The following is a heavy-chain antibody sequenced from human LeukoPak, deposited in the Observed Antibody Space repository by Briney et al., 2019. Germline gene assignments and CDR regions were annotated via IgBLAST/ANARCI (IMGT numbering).Heavy chain of an antibody. CDR2: ISSSSSTI. Sequence: GGSLRLSCAASGFTFSSYSMNWVRQAPGKGLEWVSYISSSSSTIYYADSVKGRFTISRDNAKNSLYLQMNSLRAEDTAVYYCARDAYDFWSGYLYYFDYWGQGTLVTVSS. CDR3: ARDAYDFWSGYLYYFDY. V-gene: IGHV3-48*01. D-gene: IGHD3-3*01. J-gene: IGHJ4*02. CDR1: GFTFSSYS.